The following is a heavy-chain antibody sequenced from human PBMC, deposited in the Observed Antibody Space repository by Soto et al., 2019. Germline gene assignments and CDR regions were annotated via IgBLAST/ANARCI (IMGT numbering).Heavy chain of an antibody. D-gene: IGHD2-21*01. CDR1: GAALNSGNYY. J-gene: IGHJ5*02. CDR3: ARLRIATNNYKWFDP. Sequence: SETLSLTCRVSGAALNSGNYYWRWIRQVPGKGLEWIGHIYVTGAVDYNPSLRDRITISQDTSERQFSLNLRLVTAADTAVYYCARLRIATNNYKWFDPWGQGTLVTVSS. V-gene: IGHV4-31*03. CDR2: IYVTGAV.